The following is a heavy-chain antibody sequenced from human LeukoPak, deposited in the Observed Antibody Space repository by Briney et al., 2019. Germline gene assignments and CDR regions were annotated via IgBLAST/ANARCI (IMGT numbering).Heavy chain of an antibody. CDR1: GGSISSYY. D-gene: IGHD5-12*01. Sequence: SETLSLTCTVSGGSISSYYWSWIRQPPGPGLEWIGYIYYSGSTNYNPSLKSRVTISVATSKNQFSLKLSSVTAADTAVYYCARAGRYSGYDFYGMDVWGQGTTVTVSS. V-gene: IGHV4-59*01. CDR2: IYYSGST. J-gene: IGHJ6*02. CDR3: ARAGRYSGYDFYGMDV.